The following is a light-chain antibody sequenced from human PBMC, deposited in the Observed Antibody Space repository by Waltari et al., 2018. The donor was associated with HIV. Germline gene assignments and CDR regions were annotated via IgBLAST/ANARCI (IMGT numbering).Light chain of an antibody. CDR1: SGHSNYA. J-gene: IGLJ3*02. CDR2: LNSDGSH. CDR3: QTWGTGV. V-gene: IGLV4-69*01. Sequence: QLVLTQSPSASASLGASVKLTCTLSSGHSNYAIAWHQQQPEKGPRYLMKLNSDGSHSKGDGIPGRFSGSSSGAERSLTISSLQSEDEADYYCQTWGTGVFGGGTKLTVL.